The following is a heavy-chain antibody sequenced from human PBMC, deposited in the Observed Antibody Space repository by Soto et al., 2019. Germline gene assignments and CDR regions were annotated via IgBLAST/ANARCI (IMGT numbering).Heavy chain of an antibody. D-gene: IGHD1-7*01. CDR3: AREYSSITGTFDY. Sequence: GGSLRLSCAASGFTASSNYMSWVRQAAGRGLEWVSVIYSGGSTYYADSVKGRFTISRDNSKNTLYLQMNSLRAEDTAVYYCAREYSSITGTFDYWGQGTLVTVSS. V-gene: IGHV3-53*01. CDR1: GFTASSNY. CDR2: IYSGGST. J-gene: IGHJ4*02.